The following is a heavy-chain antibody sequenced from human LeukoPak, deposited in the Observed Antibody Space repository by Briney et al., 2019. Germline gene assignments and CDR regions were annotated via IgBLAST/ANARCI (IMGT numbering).Heavy chain of an antibody. V-gene: IGHV3-30*14. CDR1: GFTFSGSA. CDR2: ISYDGSNK. J-gene: IGHJ6*02. D-gene: IGHD6-19*01. Sequence: GGSLRLSCAASGFTFSGSAIHWVRQAPGKGLEWVAVISYDGSNKYYADSVKGRFTISRDNSKNTLYLQMNSLRAEDTAVYYCARGISHSGWPNYYYYGMDVWGQGTTVTVSS. CDR3: ARGISHSGWPNYYYYGMDV.